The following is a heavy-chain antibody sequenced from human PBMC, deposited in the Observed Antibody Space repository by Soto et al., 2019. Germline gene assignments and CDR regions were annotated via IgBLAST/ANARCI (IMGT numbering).Heavy chain of an antibody. D-gene: IGHD5-18*01. CDR3: ARGGYSYGYNYFDY. CDR2: IIPIFGTA. V-gene: IGHV1-69*13. J-gene: IGHJ4*02. Sequence: SVKVSCKASGGTLSSYAISWVRQAPGQGLEWMGGIIPIFGTANYAQKFQGRVTITADESTSTAYMELSSLRSEDTAVYYCARGGYSYGYNYFDYWGQGTLVTVSS. CDR1: GGTLSSYA.